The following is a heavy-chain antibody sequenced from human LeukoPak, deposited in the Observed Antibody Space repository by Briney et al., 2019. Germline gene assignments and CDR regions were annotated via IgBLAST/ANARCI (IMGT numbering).Heavy chain of an antibody. D-gene: IGHD1-26*01. CDR1: GGTFSSYA. Sequence: SVKVSCKASGGTFSSYAISWVRQAPGQGLEWMGRIIPILGIANYAQKFQDRVTITADKSTSTAYMELSSLRSEDTAVYYCARKVGATDYYYYGMDVWGQGTTVTVSS. CDR2: IIPILGIA. J-gene: IGHJ6*02. V-gene: IGHV1-69*04. CDR3: ARKVGATDYYYYGMDV.